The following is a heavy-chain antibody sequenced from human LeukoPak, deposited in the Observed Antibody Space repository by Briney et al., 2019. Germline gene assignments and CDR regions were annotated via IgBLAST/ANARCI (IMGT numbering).Heavy chain of an antibody. V-gene: IGHV3-73*01. CDR3: TSAPKVTTLNDY. Sequence: PGGSLRLSCAASGFTFSGSAMHWVRQAPGKGLEWVGRIRSKANSYATAYAASVKGRFTISRDDSKNTAYLQMNSLKTEDTAVYYCTSAPKVTTLNDYWGQGTLVTVSS. J-gene: IGHJ4*02. CDR2: IRSKANSYAT. CDR1: GFTFSGSA. D-gene: IGHD4-17*01.